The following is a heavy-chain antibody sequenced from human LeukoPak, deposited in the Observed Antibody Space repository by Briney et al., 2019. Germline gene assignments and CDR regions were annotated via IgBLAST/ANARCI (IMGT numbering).Heavy chain of an antibody. Sequence: ASVKVSCKASGYTFTGYYMHWVRQAPGQGLEWMGWINPNSGGTNYAQKFQGRVTMTRDTSISTAYMELSRLRSDDTAVYYCARVRRPVVPAFYYYGMDVWGQGTTVTVSS. V-gene: IGHV1-2*02. CDR2: INPNSGGT. J-gene: IGHJ6*02. CDR1: GYTFTGYY. D-gene: IGHD2-2*01. CDR3: ARVRRPVVPAFYYYGMDV.